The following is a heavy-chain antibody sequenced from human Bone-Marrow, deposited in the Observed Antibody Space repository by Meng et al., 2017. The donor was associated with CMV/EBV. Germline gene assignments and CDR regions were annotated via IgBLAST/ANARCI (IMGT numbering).Heavy chain of an antibody. D-gene: IGHD2-2*01. CDR2: INPNSGGT. CDR1: GTTFTGYY. Sequence: EQLSQPGAKVKNPRPSRKVSCKASGTTFTGYYMHWWRHAPGQGLEWMGMINPNSGGTNYAQKFQGRVTMTRDTSISTAYMKLSRLRSDDTAVYYCARAHCSSTSCLIDYWGQGTLVTVSS. J-gene: IGHJ4*02. V-gene: IGHV1-2*02. CDR3: ARAHCSSTSCLIDY.